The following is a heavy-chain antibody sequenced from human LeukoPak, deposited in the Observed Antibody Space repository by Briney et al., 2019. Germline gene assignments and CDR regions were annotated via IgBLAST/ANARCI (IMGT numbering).Heavy chain of an antibody. V-gene: IGHV1-18*01. CDR3: ARDGWLRLGDDAFDI. CDR2: ISAYNGNT. Sequence: ASVKVSCKASGGTFSSYAISWVRQAPGQGLEWMGWISAYNGNTNYAQKLQGRVTMTTDTSTSTAYMELRSLRSDDTAVYYCARDGWLRLGDDAFDIWGQGQWSPSLQ. CDR1: GGTFSSYA. J-gene: IGHJ3*02. D-gene: IGHD5-12*01.